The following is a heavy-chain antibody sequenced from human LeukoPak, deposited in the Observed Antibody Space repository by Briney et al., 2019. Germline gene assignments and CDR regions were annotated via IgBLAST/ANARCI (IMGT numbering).Heavy chain of an antibody. CDR1: GFTFSSYG. V-gene: IGHV3-33*01. CDR2: IWYDGSNK. CDR3: ARDRGGSYNSPLSY. D-gene: IGHD1-26*01. Sequence: PGGSLRLSCAASGFTFSSYGMHWVRQAPGKGLEWVAVIWYDGSNKYYADSVKGRFTISRDNSKNTLYLQMNSLRAEGTAVYYCARDRGGSYNSPLSYWGQGTLVTVSS. J-gene: IGHJ4*02.